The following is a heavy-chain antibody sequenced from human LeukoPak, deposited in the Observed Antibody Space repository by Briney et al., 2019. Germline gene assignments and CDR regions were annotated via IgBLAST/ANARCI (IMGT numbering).Heavy chain of an antibody. J-gene: IGHJ3*02. CDR2: ISSSSIYI. Sequence: TGGSLRLSCAAYGFTFSSYTMNWVRQAPGKGLEWGSCISSSSIYIYYADSLKGRFTISRDNARNSMYLQMNSLRAEDTAVYYCARQGRGYDESFDIWGQGTMVTVSS. D-gene: IGHD3-3*01. CDR1: GFTFSSYT. CDR3: ARQGRGYDESFDI. V-gene: IGHV3-21*01.